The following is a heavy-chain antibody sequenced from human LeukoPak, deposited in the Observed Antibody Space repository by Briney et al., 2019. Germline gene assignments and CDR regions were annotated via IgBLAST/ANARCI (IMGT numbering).Heavy chain of an antibody. J-gene: IGHJ3*02. CDR3: ARERQDTILHSGAFDI. D-gene: IGHD2-21*01. CDR2: IASDGSHT. CDR1: GFTFSTYF. Sequence: GGSLRLSCAASGFTFSTYFMHWVRQAPGKGLEWVADIASDGSHTLYVESVKGRFTISRDNSKNTLYLQMNSLRAEDTAVYFCARERQDTILHSGAFDIWGQGTMVTVSS. V-gene: IGHV3-30-3*01.